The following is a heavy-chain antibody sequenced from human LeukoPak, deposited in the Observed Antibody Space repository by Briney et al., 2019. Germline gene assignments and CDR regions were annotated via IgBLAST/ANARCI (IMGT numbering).Heavy chain of an antibody. CDR2: IYYSGST. CDR1: GASISSGDYY. V-gene: IGHV4-30-4*08. CDR3: ARVRGSGIHGANWFDP. Sequence: PSQTLSLTCTVSGASISSGDYYWSWIRQPPGKGPEWIGYIYYSGSTYYNPSLKSRVTISVDRSKNQFSLKLSSVTAADTAVYYCARVRGSGIHGANWFDPWGQGTLVTVSS. D-gene: IGHD3-10*01. J-gene: IGHJ5*02.